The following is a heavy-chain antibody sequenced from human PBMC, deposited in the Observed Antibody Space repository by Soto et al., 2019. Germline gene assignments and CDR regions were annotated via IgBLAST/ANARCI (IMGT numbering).Heavy chain of an antibody. CDR2: IYYSGST. CDR1: GGSISSSSYC. D-gene: IGHD6-13*01. Sequence: SETLSLTCTVSGGSISSSSYCWGWIRQPPGKGLEWIGSIYYSGSTYYNPSLKSRVTISVDTSKNQFSLKLSSVTAADTAVYYCARCSSSWTTFDYWGQGTLVTVSS. J-gene: IGHJ4*02. CDR3: ARCSSSWTTFDY. V-gene: IGHV4-39*01.